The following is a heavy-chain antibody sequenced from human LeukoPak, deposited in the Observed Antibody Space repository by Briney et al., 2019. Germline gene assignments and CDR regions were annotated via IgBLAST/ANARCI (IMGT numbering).Heavy chain of an antibody. CDR2: IYYSGST. D-gene: IGHD3-22*01. V-gene: IGHV4-59*01. CDR1: GGSISSYY. CDR3: AGGLGYYDSSGYNHDAFDI. Sequence: SETLSLTCTVSGGSISSYYWSWIRQPPGKGLEWIGYIYYSGSTNYNPSLKSRVTISVETSKNEFSLKLSSVTAADTAVYYCAGGLGYYDSSGYNHDAFDIWGQGTMVTVSS. J-gene: IGHJ3*02.